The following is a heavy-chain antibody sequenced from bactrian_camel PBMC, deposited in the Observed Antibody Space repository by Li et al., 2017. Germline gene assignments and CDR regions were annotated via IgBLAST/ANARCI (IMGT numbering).Heavy chain of an antibody. CDR1: GYSGNSYC. J-gene: IGHJ4*01. CDR2: IWTGDHST. V-gene: IGHV3S66*01. Sequence: DVQLVESGGDSVQAGGSLRLSCVASGYSGNSYCMGWFRQAPGKEREGVALIWTGDHSTYYLDSVKGRFTISLDVAKNQVSLQMTNLNPEDTATYFCVADLPPRVCSSDPLVHRQFNYWGQGTQVTVS. D-gene: IGHD4*01. CDR3: VADLPPRVCSSDPLVHRQFNY.